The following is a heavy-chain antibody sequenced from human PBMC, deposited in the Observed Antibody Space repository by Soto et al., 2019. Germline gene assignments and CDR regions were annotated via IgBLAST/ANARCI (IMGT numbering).Heavy chain of an antibody. J-gene: IGHJ4*02. V-gene: IGHV2-5*02. CDR2: IYWDDDK. Sequence: QITLKESGPSLVSPTQTLALTCTFSGFSLTTNPLGVGWIRQPPGKALEWLAVIYWDDDKRYSPSLKSRLTITKDTPKKRVALIMTDMDPLDTATYYCAHRLGGYTWNDGYFDFWGQGILVTVSS. CDR3: AHRLGGYTWNDGYFDF. CDR1: GFSLTTNPLG. D-gene: IGHD5-12*01.